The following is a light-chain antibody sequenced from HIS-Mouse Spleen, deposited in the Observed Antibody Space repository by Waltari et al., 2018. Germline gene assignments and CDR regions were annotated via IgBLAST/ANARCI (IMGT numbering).Light chain of an antibody. V-gene: IGKV1-9*01. CDR2: ASS. CDR3: QQLNSYPPT. CDR1: QGISSY. Sequence: DIQLTQSPSFLSASVGDRVTITCRASQGISSYLAWYQQKPGKAPKLLIYASSTLQSGVPSRFSGSGSGTEFTLTISILQPEDFATYYCQQLNSYPPTFGLGTKVEIK. J-gene: IGKJ1*01.